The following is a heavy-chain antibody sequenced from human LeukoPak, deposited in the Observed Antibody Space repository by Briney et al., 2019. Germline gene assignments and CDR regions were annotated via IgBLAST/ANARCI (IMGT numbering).Heavy chain of an antibody. CDR3: ARGGDTAMVTPFDY. J-gene: IGHJ4*02. V-gene: IGHV3-30-3*01. D-gene: IGHD5-18*01. Sequence: GGSLRLSCAASGFTFSSYAMHWVRQAPGKGLEGVAVISYDGSNKYYADSVKGRFTISRDNSKNTLYLQMNSLRAEDTAVYYCARGGDTAMVTPFDYWGQGTLVTVSS. CDR1: GFTFSSYA. CDR2: ISYDGSNK.